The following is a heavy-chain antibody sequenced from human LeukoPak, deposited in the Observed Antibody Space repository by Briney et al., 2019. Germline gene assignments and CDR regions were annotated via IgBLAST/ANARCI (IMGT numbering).Heavy chain of an antibody. V-gene: IGHV1-2*02. CDR2: INPNSGGT. D-gene: IGHD2-2*02. CDR3: ARARFGIVVVPAAIGGY. CDR1: GYTFTGYY. J-gene: IGHJ4*02. Sequence: ASVKVSCKASGYTFTGYYMHWVRQALGQGLEWMGWINPNSGGTNYAQKFQGRVTMTRDTSISTAYMELSRLRSDDTAVYYCARARFGIVVVPAAIGGYWGQGTLVTVSS.